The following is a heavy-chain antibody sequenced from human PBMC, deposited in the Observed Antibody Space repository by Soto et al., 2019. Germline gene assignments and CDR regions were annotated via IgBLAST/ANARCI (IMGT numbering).Heavy chain of an antibody. CDR1: GVTFSSYA. V-gene: IGHV3-23*01. CDR2: ISGSGGST. J-gene: IGHJ3*02. D-gene: IGHD3-10*01. CDR3: AKGTLGDFDI. Sequence: GGSLRLSCAASGVTFSSYAMSWVRQAPGKGLEWVSAISGSGGSTYHADSVNGRFTISGDYSKNPLYLQMNSLRAEDTAVYYCAKGTLGDFDIWGQGTMVTVSS.